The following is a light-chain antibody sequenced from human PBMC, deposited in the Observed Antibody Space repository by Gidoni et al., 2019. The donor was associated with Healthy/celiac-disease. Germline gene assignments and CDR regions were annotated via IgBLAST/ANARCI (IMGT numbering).Light chain of an antibody. CDR2: DAS. Sequence: DIQMTQSPSSLSASVGDRVTITCQASQDISNYLNWYQQKPGKAPKLLIYDASNLETGVPSRFSGSGSGTDFTFTISSLQPDDIATYYCQQYDNLGLTFGGGTKVEIK. J-gene: IGKJ4*01. CDR3: QQYDNLGLT. V-gene: IGKV1-33*01. CDR1: QDISNY.